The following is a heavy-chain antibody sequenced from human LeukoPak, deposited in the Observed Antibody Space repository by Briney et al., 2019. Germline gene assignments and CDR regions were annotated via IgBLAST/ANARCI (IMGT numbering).Heavy chain of an antibody. D-gene: IGHD3-10*01. J-gene: IGHJ4*02. Sequence: PGGSLRLSCAASGFTFSSYDMSWVRQAPGKGLEWVSDISGSGGSTYYADSVKGRFTSSRDNSKNPLDLQMNSLRAEDTAVYYCAKDQRAIGRGVLDYWVQGRLVSV. V-gene: IGHV3-23*01. CDR1: GFTFSSYD. CDR2: ISGSGGST. CDR3: AKDQRAIGRGVLDY.